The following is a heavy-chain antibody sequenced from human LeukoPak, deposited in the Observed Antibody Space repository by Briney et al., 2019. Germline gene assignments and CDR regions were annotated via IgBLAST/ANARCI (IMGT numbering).Heavy chain of an antibody. CDR3: AKPAVGVVVVPIFDY. D-gene: IGHD2-15*01. CDR1: GFTFSSYE. V-gene: IGHV3-23*01. Sequence: GGSLRLSCEASGFTFSSYEMNWVRQAPGKGLEWISYITTTGDRIQYADSVKGRSTISRDNSKNTLYLQMNSLRAEDTAVYYCAKPAVGVVVVPIFDYWGQGTLVTVSS. CDR2: ITTTGDRI. J-gene: IGHJ4*02.